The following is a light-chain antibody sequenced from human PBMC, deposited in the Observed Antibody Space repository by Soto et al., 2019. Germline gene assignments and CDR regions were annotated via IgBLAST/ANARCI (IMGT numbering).Light chain of an antibody. J-gene: IGKJ4*01. CDR3: HQYNSYSLT. CDR1: QSISSW. CDR2: KAS. V-gene: IGKV1-5*03. Sequence: DIQMTQSPSTLSASVGDRVTITCRASQSISSWLAWYQQKPGKAPKLLIYKASSLESGVPSRFSGSGSGTEFTLTISCLQPDDFATYYCHQYNSYSLTFGGGTKVEIK.